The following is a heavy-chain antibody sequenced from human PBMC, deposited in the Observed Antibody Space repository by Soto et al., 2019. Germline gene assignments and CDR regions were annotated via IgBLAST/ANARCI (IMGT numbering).Heavy chain of an antibody. J-gene: IGHJ1*01. CDR2: ISSSSSTI. D-gene: IGHD2-15*01. V-gene: IGHV3-48*01. CDR1: GFTFSSYS. CDR3: ARDEYCSGGSCYSLGYFQH. Sequence: GGSLRLSCAASGFTFSSYSMNWVRQAPGKGLEWVSYISSSSSTIYYADSVKGRFTISRDNAKNSLYLQMNSLRAEDTAVYYCARDEYCSGGSCYSLGYFQHWGQGTLVTVSS.